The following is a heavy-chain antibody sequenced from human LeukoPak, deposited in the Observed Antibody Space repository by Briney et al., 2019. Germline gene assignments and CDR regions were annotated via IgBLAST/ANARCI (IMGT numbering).Heavy chain of an antibody. Sequence: GGSLRLSCAASGFTFDDYAMHWVRQAPGKGLEWVSGISWNSGSIGYADSVKGRFTISRDNAKNSLYLQMNSLRAEDTALYYCAKDIYDYVWGSSPGNYFDYWGQGTLVTVSS. CDR2: ISWNSGSI. D-gene: IGHD3-16*01. CDR1: GFTFDDYA. J-gene: IGHJ4*02. CDR3: AKDIYDYVWGSSPGNYFDY. V-gene: IGHV3-9*01.